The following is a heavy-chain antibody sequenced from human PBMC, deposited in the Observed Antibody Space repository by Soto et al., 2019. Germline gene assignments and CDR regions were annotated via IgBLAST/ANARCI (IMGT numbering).Heavy chain of an antibody. D-gene: IGHD6-13*01. J-gene: IGHJ4*02. CDR1: GASITQDY. CDR2: VSSTGST. Sequence: SETLSLTCTVSGASITQDYWNWIRQSPGKGLEWIVSVSSTGSTVFNPSLTSRVTVSLDTSKNQFSLTLNSVTAADTAVYYCARGGGSPYHNHEFYFWGQGTLVTVSS. CDR3: ARGGGSPYHNHEFYF. V-gene: IGHV4-59*01.